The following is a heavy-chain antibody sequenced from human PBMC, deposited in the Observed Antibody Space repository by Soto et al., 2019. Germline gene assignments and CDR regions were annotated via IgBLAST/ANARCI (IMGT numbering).Heavy chain of an antibody. CDR3: ARLDYDFWSGSFDP. D-gene: IGHD3-3*01. CDR2: IYYSGST. V-gene: IGHV4-59*08. J-gene: IGHJ5*02. Sequence: SETLSLTCTVSGGSISSYYWSWIRQPPGKGLEWIGYIYYSGSTNYNPSLKSRVTISVDTSKNQFSLKLSSVTAADTAVYYCARLDYDFWSGSFDPWGQGTLVTVDS. CDR1: GGSISSYY.